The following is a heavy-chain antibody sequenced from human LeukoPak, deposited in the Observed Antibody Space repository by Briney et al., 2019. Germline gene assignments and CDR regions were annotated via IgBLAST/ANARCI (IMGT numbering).Heavy chain of an antibody. D-gene: IGHD3-3*01. CDR3: AKANPPPPYDFWSGYLYYYYYYYMDV. V-gene: IGHV3-30*04. CDR2: VSDDGNNI. CDR1: GFTFSNYP. Sequence: PGGSLRLSCAASGFTFSNYPMHWVRQAPGKGLEWVAVVSDDGNNIYYADSVKGRFTISRDNSKNTLYLQMNSLRAEDTAVYYCAKANPPPPYDFWSGYLYYYYYYYMDVWGKGTTVTVSS. J-gene: IGHJ6*03.